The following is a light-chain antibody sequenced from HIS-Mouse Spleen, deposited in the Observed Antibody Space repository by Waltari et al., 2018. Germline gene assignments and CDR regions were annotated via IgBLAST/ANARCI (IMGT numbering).Light chain of an antibody. Sequence: QSALTQPRSVSGSPVQSVTISGTGTSIDVGCYKYVSWYQQHPGNAPKLMIYDVSKRPSGVPDRFSGSKSGNTASLTISGLQAEDEPDYYCCSYAGSYTYVFGTGTKVTVL. V-gene: IGLV2-11*01. CDR2: DVS. J-gene: IGLJ1*01. CDR1: SIDVGCYKY. CDR3: CSYAGSYTYV.